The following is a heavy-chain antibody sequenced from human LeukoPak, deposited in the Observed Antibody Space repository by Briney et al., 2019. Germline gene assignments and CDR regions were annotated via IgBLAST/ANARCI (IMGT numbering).Heavy chain of an antibody. Sequence: SETLSLTCSVSGCPISSTGYYWGWIRQPPGKGLEWIGSIYYSGTAYYNPSLKSQVTIALDTSKGQFSLTVSSVAAGDMAVYYRGRITSTITSLDNWFDPWGQGTLVTVSS. D-gene: IGHD3-3*01. CDR3: GRITSTITSLDNWFDP. V-gene: IGHV4-39*01. J-gene: IGHJ5*02. CDR2: IYYSGTA. CDR1: GCPISSTGYY.